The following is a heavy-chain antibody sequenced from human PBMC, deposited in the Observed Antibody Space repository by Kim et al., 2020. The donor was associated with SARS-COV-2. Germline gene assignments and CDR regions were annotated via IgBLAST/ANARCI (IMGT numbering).Heavy chain of an antibody. CDR3: TRGVWD. CDR1: GFTFRDHH. V-gene: IGHV3-72*01. CDR2: TRNKARSYST. D-gene: IGHD1-26*01. Sequence: GGSLRLSCAASGFTFRDHHMDWVRQAPGKGLEWAGRTRNKARSYSTEYAASVKGRFTISRDDSQSSLSLQMSSLRPEDTAVYYCTRGVWDWGQGTLVTVS. J-gene: IGHJ4*02.